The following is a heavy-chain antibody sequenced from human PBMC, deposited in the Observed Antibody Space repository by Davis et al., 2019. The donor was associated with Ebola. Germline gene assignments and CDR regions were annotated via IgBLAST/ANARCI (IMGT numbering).Heavy chain of an antibody. D-gene: IGHD6-13*01. J-gene: IGHJ5*02. CDR3: ATDLRIADVTES. CDR1: GFTFSIYG. CDR2: IAFDASLK. Sequence: GGSLRLSCAASGFTFSIYGMHWVRQAPGKGLEWVAYIAFDASLKYYRDSVEGRFNISRDNSKKMVYLQMNSLRTEDTAVYYCATDLRIADVTESWGQGMSVTVSS. V-gene: IGHV3-30*02.